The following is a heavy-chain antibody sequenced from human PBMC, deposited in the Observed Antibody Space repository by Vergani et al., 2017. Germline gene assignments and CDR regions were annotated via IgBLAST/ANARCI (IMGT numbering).Heavy chain of an antibody. CDR1: GFTFSSYS. V-gene: IGHV3-21*01. Sequence: EVQLVESGGGLVKPGGSLRLSCAASGFTFSSYSMNWVRQAPGKGLEWVSSISSSSSYIYYADSVKGRFTISRDNAKNSLYLQMNSLRAEDTAVYYCARDLKGYCSGGSCHPFDYWGQGTLVTVSS. J-gene: IGHJ4*02. CDR3: ARDLKGYCSGGSCHPFDY. CDR2: ISSSSSYI. D-gene: IGHD2-15*01.